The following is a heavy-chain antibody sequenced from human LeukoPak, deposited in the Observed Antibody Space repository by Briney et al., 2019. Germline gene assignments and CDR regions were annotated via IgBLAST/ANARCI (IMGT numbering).Heavy chain of an antibody. Sequence: PGGSLRLSCAASGFTFSSYGMHWVRQAPGKGLEWVAVLSSDESNEYYADSVKGRFTISRDNSKNTLYLQMNSLRAEDTAVYYCAKATGTFYYFDYWGQGTLITVSS. J-gene: IGHJ4*02. CDR2: LSSDESNE. V-gene: IGHV3-30*18. D-gene: IGHD1-1*01. CDR1: GFTFSSYG. CDR3: AKATGTFYYFDY.